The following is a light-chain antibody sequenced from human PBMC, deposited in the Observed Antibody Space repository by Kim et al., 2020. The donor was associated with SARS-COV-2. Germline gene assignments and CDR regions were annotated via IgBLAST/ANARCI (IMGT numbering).Light chain of an antibody. CDR2: GKN. Sequence: SSELTQDPAVSVALGQTVRITCQGDSLRSYYASWYQQRPGQAPVVAIYGKNNWPSGIPDRFSGSSSGNTASLTITGAQAEDEADYYCQSRDSSGKVVFGGGTQLTVL. CDR1: SLRSYY. V-gene: IGLV3-19*01. CDR3: QSRDSSGKVV. J-gene: IGLJ2*01.